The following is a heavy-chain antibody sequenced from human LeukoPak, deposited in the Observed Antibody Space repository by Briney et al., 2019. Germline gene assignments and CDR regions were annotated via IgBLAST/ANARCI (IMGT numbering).Heavy chain of an antibody. CDR2: INTNTGGP. CDR3: ARERFDNSGYYFEFDP. D-gene: IGHD3-22*01. V-gene: IGHV7-4-1*02. CDR1: GYNFTNHA. J-gene: IGHJ5*02. Sequence: ASVKVSCKASGYNFTNHAINWVRQAPGQGLEWMGWINTNTGGPTYAQAVTGRFVFSSDTSVSTAYLQISSLKAEDTAMYYCARERFDNSGYYFEFDPWGQGTLVTVSS.